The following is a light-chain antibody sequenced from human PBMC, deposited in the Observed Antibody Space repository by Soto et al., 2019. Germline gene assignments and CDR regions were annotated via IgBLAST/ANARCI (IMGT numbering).Light chain of an antibody. Sequence: QSVLTQPPSASGTPGQRVTISCSGSSSNIGSNTVNWYQQLPGTAPKLLIYSNNQRPSGVPDRFSGSKSGTSASLAISGLQSEDEADYYCAAWDDSLNGRDWVFGGETKVTVL. J-gene: IGLJ3*02. CDR1: SSNIGSNT. CDR2: SNN. V-gene: IGLV1-44*01. CDR3: AAWDDSLNGRDWV.